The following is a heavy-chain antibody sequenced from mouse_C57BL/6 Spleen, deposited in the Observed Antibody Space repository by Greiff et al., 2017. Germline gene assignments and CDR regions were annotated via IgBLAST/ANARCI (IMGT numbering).Heavy chain of an antibody. Sequence: EVMLVESGGGLVKPGGSLKLSCAASGFTFSDYGMHWVRQAPEKGLEWVAYISSGSSTIYYADTVKGRFTISRDTAKNTLFLQMTSLRSEDTAMYYCARRDYDEAMDYWGQGTSVTVSS. J-gene: IGHJ4*01. CDR3: ARRDYDEAMDY. D-gene: IGHD2-4*01. V-gene: IGHV5-17*01. CDR2: ISSGSSTI. CDR1: GFTFSDYG.